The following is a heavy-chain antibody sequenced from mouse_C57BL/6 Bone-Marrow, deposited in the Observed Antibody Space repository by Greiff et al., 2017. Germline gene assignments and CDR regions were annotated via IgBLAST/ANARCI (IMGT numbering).Heavy chain of an antibody. D-gene: IGHD1-1*01. V-gene: IGHV1-18*01. Sequence: EVQLQQSGPELVKPGASVKIPCKASGYTFTDYNMDWVKQSHGKSLEWIGDINPNNGGTISNQKFKGKATLTVDKSSSTAYMELRSLTSEDTAVYYCARKEGRGYFDVWGTGTTVTVSS. CDR2: INPNNGGT. CDR1: GYTFTDYN. CDR3: ARKEGRGYFDV. J-gene: IGHJ1*03.